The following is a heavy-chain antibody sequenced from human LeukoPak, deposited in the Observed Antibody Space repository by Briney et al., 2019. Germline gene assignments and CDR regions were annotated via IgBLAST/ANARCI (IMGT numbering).Heavy chain of an antibody. CDR2: ISSSSSYI. Sequence: GGSLRLSCAASGFTFSTYSMNWVRQAPGKGLEWVSSISSSSSYIYYADSVKGRFTISRDNAKNSLYLQMNSLRAEDTAVYYCARISDSSGYAGAFDIWGQGTMVTVSS. D-gene: IGHD3-22*01. CDR3: ARISDSSGYAGAFDI. J-gene: IGHJ3*02. CDR1: GFTFSTYS. V-gene: IGHV3-21*01.